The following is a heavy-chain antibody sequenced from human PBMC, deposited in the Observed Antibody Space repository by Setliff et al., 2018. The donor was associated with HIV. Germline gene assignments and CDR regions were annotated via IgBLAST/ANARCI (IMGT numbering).Heavy chain of an antibody. V-gene: IGHV1-69-2*01. J-gene: IGHJ4*01. CDR2: IDPVNGET. D-gene: IGHD3-10*01. Sequence: ASVKVSCKASRYTFTDYYIHWVQQAPGKGLEWMGRIDPVNGETTYAENFQGRVAITADTSTDTTYLKLSSLKSDDTAVYYCATSRVVRRVPLPFDYWGQGTLVTVSS. CDR3: ATSRVVRRVPLPFDY. CDR1: RYTFTDYY.